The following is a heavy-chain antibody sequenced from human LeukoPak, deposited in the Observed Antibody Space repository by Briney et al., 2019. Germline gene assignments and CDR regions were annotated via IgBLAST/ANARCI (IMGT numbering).Heavy chain of an antibody. V-gene: IGHV5-51*01. CDR3: ARRGNRGYSYEV. CDR1: GYTFAKYW. J-gene: IGHJ4*02. Sequence: GESLKISCQASGYTFAKYWIGWVRQMPGKGLEWMGIIYPGDSDTRYGPSFQGQVTISADKSSSTAYLQWSSLKASDTAMYYCARRGNRGYSYEVWGQGTLVTVSS. CDR2: IYPGDSDT. D-gene: IGHD5-18*01.